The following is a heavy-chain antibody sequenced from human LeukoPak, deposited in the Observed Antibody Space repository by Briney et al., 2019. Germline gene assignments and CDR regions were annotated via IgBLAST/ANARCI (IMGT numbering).Heavy chain of an antibody. J-gene: IGHJ6*03. CDR2: ISYSGST. CDR3: ARSWRLEYYYMDV. Sequence: SETLSLTCTVSGGSISSSSYYWGWIRHPPGKGLEWIATISYSGSTYYNPSLKSRVTISVNTSKSQFSLKLSSVTAADTAVYYCARSWRLEYYYMDVWGKGTTVTVSS. CDR1: GGSISSSSYY. D-gene: IGHD3-3*01. V-gene: IGHV4-39*01.